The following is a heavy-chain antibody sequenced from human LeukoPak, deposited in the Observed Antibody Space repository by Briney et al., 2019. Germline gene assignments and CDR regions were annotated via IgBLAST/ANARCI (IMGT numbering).Heavy chain of an antibody. D-gene: IGHD2-21*02. CDR1: GGTFSSYA. V-gene: IGHV1-69*13. J-gene: IGHJ4*02. CDR3: AREPLGCGGDCHFDY. Sequence: SVTVSCKTSGGTFSSYAFSWMRQAPGQGLEWVGRIIPIYNPVDYTQRFQGRVTITADESTNTVYLELSSLRYDDTAVYYCAREPLGCGGDCHFDYWGQGTLVTVSS. CDR2: IIPIYNPV.